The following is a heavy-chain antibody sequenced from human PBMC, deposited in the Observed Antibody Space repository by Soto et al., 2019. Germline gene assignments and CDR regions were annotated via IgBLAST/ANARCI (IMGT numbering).Heavy chain of an antibody. CDR2: INPSGGST. CDR1: GYTFTSYY. Sequence: ASVKVSCKASGYTFTSYYMHWVRQAPGQGLEWMGIINPSGGSTSYAQKFQGRVTMTRNTSMSTAYMELSSLRSEDTAVYYCARVQYCSGGSCYPPAAFDIWGQGTMVTVSS. D-gene: IGHD2-15*01. CDR3: ARVQYCSGGSCYPPAAFDI. J-gene: IGHJ3*02. V-gene: IGHV1-46*01.